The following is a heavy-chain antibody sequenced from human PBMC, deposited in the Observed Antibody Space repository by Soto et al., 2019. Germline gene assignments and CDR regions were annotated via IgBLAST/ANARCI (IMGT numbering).Heavy chain of an antibody. CDR1: GYTFTSYY. D-gene: IGHD3-9*01. CDR2: INPSGGST. CDR3: ARGHNYDILTGLIDY. Sequence: ASVKVSCTASGYTFTSYYMHWVRQAPGQGLEWMGIINPSGGSTSYAQKFQGRVTMTRDTSKNRFSLKLSSVTAADTAVYYCARGHNYDILTGLIDYWGQGTLVTVSS. J-gene: IGHJ4*02. V-gene: IGHV1-46*01.